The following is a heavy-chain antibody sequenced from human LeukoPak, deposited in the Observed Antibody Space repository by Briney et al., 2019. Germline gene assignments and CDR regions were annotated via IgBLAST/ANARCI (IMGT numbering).Heavy chain of an antibody. CDR2: ISYSGST. CDR3: ARHSAGTTKDY. J-gene: IGHJ4*02. D-gene: IGHD1-1*01. Sequence: PSETLSLTCAVSGGSISSYYWSWIRQPPGKGLEWIGDISYSGSTKYNPSLTSRVTISVDTSKNQFSLKLSSVTAADTAVYYCARHSAGTTKDYWGQGTLVTVSS. CDR1: GGSISSYY. V-gene: IGHV4-59*08.